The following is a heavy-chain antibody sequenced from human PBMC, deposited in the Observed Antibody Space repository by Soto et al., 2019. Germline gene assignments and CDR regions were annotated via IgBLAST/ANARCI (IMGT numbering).Heavy chain of an antibody. Sequence: ETLSLTCAVYGGSFSGYYWSWIRQPPGKGLEWIGEINHSGSTNYNPSLKSRVTISVDTSKNQFSLKLSSVTAADTAVYYCARERGAYYYDSSGYSAFDYWGQGTLVTVSS. D-gene: IGHD3-22*01. J-gene: IGHJ4*02. V-gene: IGHV4-34*01. CDR1: GGSFSGYY. CDR3: ARERGAYYYDSSGYSAFDY. CDR2: INHSGST.